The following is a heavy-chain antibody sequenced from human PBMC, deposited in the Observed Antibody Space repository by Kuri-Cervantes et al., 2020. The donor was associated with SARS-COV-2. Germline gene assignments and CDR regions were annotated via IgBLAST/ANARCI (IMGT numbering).Heavy chain of an antibody. CDR3: AKLLGYGDYPPEY. CDR2: IRYDGSNK. CDR1: GFTFSSYG. J-gene: IGHJ4*02. D-gene: IGHD4-17*01. V-gene: IGHV3-30*02. Sequence: GESLKISCAASGFTFSSYGMHWVRQTPGKGPEWVAFIRYDGSNKYYADSVKGRFTISRDNSKNTLYLQMNSLRAEDTAVYYCAKLLGYGDYPPEYRGQRTLVTVSS.